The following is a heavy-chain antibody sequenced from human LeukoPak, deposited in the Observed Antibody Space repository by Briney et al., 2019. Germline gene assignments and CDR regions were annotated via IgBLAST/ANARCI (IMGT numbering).Heavy chain of an antibody. CDR2: ISYDGSNK. J-gene: IGHJ6*02. CDR3: AKADYDILTGHYGMDV. V-gene: IGHV3-30*18. CDR1: GFTFSSYG. Sequence: GGSLRLSCAASGFTFSSYGMHWVRQAPGKGLEWVAVISYDGSNKYYADSVKGRFTISRDNSKNTLYLQMNSLRAEDTAVYYCAKADYDILTGHYGMDVWPRDHGHRLL. D-gene: IGHD3-9*01.